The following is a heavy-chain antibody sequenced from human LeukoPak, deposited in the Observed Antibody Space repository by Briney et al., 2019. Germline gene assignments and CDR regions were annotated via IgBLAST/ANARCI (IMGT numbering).Heavy chain of an antibody. CDR3: ASNYYDSSGYSLGAFDI. CDR1: GGSISSYY. J-gene: IGHJ3*02. V-gene: IGHV4-59*01. D-gene: IGHD3-22*01. CDR2: IYYSGST. Sequence: SETLSLTCTVSGGSISSYYWSWIRQPPGKGLEWIGYIYYSGSTNYNPSLKSRVTISVDTSKNQFSLKLSSVTAADTAVYYCASNYYDSSGYSLGAFDIWGKGTMVTVSS.